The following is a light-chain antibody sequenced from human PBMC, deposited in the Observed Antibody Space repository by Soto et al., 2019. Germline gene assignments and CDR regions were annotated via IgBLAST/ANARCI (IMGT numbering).Light chain of an antibody. CDR3: QHYNDFSCT. Sequence: DIHLTQSPSTLSASVGDRVTITCRASQSISILLAWYQQKPGKAPHLLIYATSTLETGVSSRFSGSGSGTEFTLSISSLQPDDSATYYCQHYNDFSCTFGQGTKVEIK. CDR2: ATS. V-gene: IGKV1-5*03. CDR1: QSISIL. J-gene: IGKJ1*01.